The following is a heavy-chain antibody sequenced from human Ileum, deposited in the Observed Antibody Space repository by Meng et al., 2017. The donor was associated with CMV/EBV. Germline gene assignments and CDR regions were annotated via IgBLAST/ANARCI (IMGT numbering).Heavy chain of an antibody. CDR1: GFTFNGYW. CDR2: IRQDGNEK. J-gene: IGHJ4*02. Sequence: GESLKISCVASGFTFNGYWMTWVRQAPGKGLEWVANIRQDGNEKKYVDSVKGRFTISRDNAKSSLFLQMNSLRVEDTAVYYCARTTSTTCYDYWGQGSLVTVSS. CDR3: ARTTSTTCYDY. D-gene: IGHD2-2*01. V-gene: IGHV3-7*01.